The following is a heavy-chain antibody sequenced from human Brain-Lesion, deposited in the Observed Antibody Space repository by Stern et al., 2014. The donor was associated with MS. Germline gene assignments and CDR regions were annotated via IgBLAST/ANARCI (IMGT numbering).Heavy chain of an antibody. Sequence: QVQLQESGPGLVKPSPTLSLTCTVSGGSISSDNYYWTWIRPHPGKGLAWIGHIYYSGTTYYNPALKSRVSITVDTSQNLFSLRLSSVTAADTAVYYCARDHFTTSLDVWGHGTTVTVSS. CDR1: GGSISSDNYY. CDR2: IYYSGTT. V-gene: IGHV4-31*03. D-gene: IGHD2-2*01. J-gene: IGHJ6*02. CDR3: ARDHFTTSLDV.